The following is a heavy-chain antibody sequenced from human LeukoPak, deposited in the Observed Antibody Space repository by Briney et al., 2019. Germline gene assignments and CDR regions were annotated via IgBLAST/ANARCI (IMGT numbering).Heavy chain of an antibody. J-gene: IGHJ3*02. D-gene: IGHD5-24*01. V-gene: IGHV1-24*01. CDR3: ARIRDGYNDAYDI. CDR2: FDPEDGET. CDR1: GYSLTELS. Sequence: VASVKVSCKVSGYSLTELSLHWVRQAPGKGLEWMGGFDPEDGETIYAQKFQGRVTMTRDTSASTVYMELSSLRSEDTAIYYCARIRDGYNDAYDIWGQGTVVTVPS.